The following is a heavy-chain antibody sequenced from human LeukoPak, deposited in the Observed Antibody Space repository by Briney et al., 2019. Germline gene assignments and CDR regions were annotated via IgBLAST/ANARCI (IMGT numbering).Heavy chain of an antibody. V-gene: IGHV3-30*02. CDR2: IQYDGSNE. J-gene: IGHJ1*01. CDR1: EIAFTTYG. Sequence: PGGSLRLSCAALEIAFTTYGMDWVRQAPGKGLDWVAFIQYDGSNEYYAASVKGRFTISRDNSKNTLYLQMNSLRAEDTAVYYCAKGANCDDSSISDWGQGTLVTVSS. CDR3: AKGANCDDSSISD. D-gene: IGHD3-22*01.